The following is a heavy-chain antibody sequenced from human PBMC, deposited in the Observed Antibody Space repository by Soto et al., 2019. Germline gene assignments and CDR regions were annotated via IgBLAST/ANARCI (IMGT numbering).Heavy chain of an antibody. Sequence: SVKVSCKASGGTFSSYAISWVRQAPGQGLEWMGGIIPIFGTANYAQKFQGRVTITADESTSTAYMELSSLRSEDTAVYYCARDRSIFGGFGYYGMDVWGQGTTVTVS. J-gene: IGHJ6*02. D-gene: IGHD3-3*01. CDR3: ARDRSIFGGFGYYGMDV. CDR2: IIPIFGTA. V-gene: IGHV1-69*13. CDR1: GGTFSSYA.